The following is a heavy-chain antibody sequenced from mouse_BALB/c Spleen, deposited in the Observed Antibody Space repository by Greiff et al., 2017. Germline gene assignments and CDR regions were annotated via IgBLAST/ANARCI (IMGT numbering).Heavy chain of an antibody. D-gene: IGHD1-1*01. V-gene: IGHV5-12-1*01. CDR3: ARITTVVARYAMDY. J-gene: IGHJ4*01. Sequence: EVQVVESGGGLVKPGGSLKLSCAASGFAFSSYDMSWVRQTPEKRLEWVAYISSGGGSTYYPDTVKGRFTISRDNAKNTLYLQMSSLKSEDTAMYYCARITTVVARYAMDYWGQGTSVTVSS. CDR2: ISSGGGST. CDR1: GFAFSSYD.